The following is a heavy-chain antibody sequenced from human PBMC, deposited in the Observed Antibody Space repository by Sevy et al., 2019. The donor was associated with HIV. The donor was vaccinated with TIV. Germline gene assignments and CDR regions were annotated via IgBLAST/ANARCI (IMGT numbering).Heavy chain of an antibody. CDR3: ARDSHVTLAGTHYYYYYMDV. V-gene: IGHV1-46*01. CDR2: INPSGGST. D-gene: IGHD6-19*01. Sequence: ASVKVSCKASGYTFTSYYMHWVRQAPGQGLEWMGIINPSGGSTSYAQKFQGRVTMTRDTSTSTVYMELSSLRSEDTVVYYCARDSHVTLAGTHYYYYYMDVWGKGTTVTVSS. CDR1: GYTFTSYY. J-gene: IGHJ6*03.